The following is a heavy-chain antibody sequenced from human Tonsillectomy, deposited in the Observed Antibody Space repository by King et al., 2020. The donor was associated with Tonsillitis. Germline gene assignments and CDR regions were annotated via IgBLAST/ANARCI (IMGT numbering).Heavy chain of an antibody. J-gene: IGHJ3*02. V-gene: IGHV5-51*01. CDR2: IYPGDSDT. CDR1: GYSFTSYW. CDR3: ATRFTGVLTASFDGDDAFDI. Sequence: ELQLVQSGAEVKKPGESLKISCKGSGYSFTSYWIGWVRQMPGKGLEWMGIIYPGDSDTRYSPSFQGQVTISADKSNSTAYLQWSSLKASDTAMYYCATRFTGVLTASFDGDDAFDIWGQGTMVTVSS. D-gene: IGHD2-21*02.